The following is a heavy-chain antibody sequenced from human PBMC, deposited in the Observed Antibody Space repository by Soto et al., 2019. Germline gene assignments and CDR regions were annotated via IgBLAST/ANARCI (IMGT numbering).Heavy chain of an antibody. V-gene: IGHV4-59*01. D-gene: IGHD3-10*01. CDR2: IYYSGST. Sequence: QVQLQESGPGLVKPSETLSLTCTVSGGSISSYYWSWIRQPPGKGLEWIGYIYYSGSTNYNPSLKSRVTISVPTSKNQFSLKLSSVPAADTAAYYCARVLWFGELLRHDAFDIWGQGTMVTVSS. CDR3: ARVLWFGELLRHDAFDI. J-gene: IGHJ3*02. CDR1: GGSISSYY.